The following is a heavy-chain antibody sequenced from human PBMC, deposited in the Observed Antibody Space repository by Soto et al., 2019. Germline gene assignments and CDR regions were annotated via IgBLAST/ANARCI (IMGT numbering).Heavy chain of an antibody. V-gene: IGHV3-30*03. D-gene: IGHD5-12*01. CDR1: GFTFSNFG. J-gene: IGHJ4*02. CDR3: TSQVATGD. Sequence: QVQLVESGGGVVQPGRSLRLSCAASGFTFSNFGMHWVRQAPVKGLEWVAVISSDGNTKYYADSVKGRFTISRDNSKNTLYLQLDGLRVEDTAVYYCTSQVATGDWGQGTLVTVSS. CDR2: ISSDGNTK.